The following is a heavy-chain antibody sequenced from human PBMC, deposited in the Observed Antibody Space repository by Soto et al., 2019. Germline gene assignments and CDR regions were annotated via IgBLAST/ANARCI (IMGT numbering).Heavy chain of an antibody. CDR3: ARVGTHAEFDY. D-gene: IGHD3-10*01. CDR1: GFTFSSYE. J-gene: IGHJ4*02. CDR2: ISSSGSTI. Sequence: VGSLRLSCAASGFTFSSYEMNWVRQAPGKGLEWVSYISSSGSTIYYADSVKGRFTISRDNAKNSLYLQMNSLRAEDTAVYYCARVGTHAEFDYWEQGSLVTVSS. V-gene: IGHV3-48*03.